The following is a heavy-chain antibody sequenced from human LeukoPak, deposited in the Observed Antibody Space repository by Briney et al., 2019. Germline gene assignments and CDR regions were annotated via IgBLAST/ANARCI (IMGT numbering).Heavy chain of an antibody. J-gene: IGHJ4*02. CDR1: GFTFSSYS. CDR3: ARDGTTVTTYDY. V-gene: IGHV3-21*01. D-gene: IGHD4-17*01. Sequence: GGSLRLSCAASGFTFSSYSMNWVGQAPGKGLEWVSSISSSSSYIYYADSVKGRFTISRDNAKNSLYLQMNSLRAEDTAVYYCARDGTTVTTYDYWGQGTLVTVSS. CDR2: ISSSSSYI.